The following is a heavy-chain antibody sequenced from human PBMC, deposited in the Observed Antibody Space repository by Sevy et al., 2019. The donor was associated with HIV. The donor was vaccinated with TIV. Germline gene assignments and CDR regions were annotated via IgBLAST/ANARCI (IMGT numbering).Heavy chain of an antibody. CDR2: IRSEVYGGTT. Sequence: GGSLRLSCTASGFTFGEYSMSWFRQAPGKGLEWVSFIRSEVYGGTTEYAASVKGRFTISRDDSKSIAYLQMSSLKTEDTAVYYCTRGRRVYPDYGVDYSGQGTLVTVSS. CDR3: TRGRRVYPDYGVDY. J-gene: IGHJ4*02. CDR1: GFTFGEYS. V-gene: IGHV3-49*03. D-gene: IGHD3-10*01.